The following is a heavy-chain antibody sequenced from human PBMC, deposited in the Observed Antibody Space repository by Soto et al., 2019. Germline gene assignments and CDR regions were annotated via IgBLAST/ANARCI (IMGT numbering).Heavy chain of an antibody. D-gene: IGHD2-15*01. CDR1: GFTFRTYG. CDR3: EREYVQSSSGAYYHYGMDV. J-gene: IGHJ6*02. V-gene: IGHV3-33*01. Sequence: QVQLVESGGGVVQPGRSLRLSCAASGFTFRTYGMNWVRQAPGKGLEWVAVIWYDGSNKYYGYSEKGRFTISRDNSKNTLYLQKSSLRDEDAAVNYCEREYVQSSSGAYYHYGMDVWGQGTLVTVSS. CDR2: IWYDGSNK.